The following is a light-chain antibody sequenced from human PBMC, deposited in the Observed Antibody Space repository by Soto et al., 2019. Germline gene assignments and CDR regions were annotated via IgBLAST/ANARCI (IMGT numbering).Light chain of an antibody. J-gene: IGKJ1*01. CDR3: QEYGSSRT. Sequence: ELVLTQSPGTLSLSPGERATLSCRASQSVSSSYLAWYQQKPGQAPRLLIYAASRRATGIPERFSGSGSGTDFTLTINRLEPEDFAVYYCQEYGSSRTFGQGTKVEIK. CDR2: AAS. V-gene: IGKV3-20*01. CDR1: QSVSSSY.